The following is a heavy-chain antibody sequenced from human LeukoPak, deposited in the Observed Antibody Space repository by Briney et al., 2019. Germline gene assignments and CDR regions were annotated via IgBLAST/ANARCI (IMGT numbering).Heavy chain of an antibody. CDR2: ISAYDGNT. Sequence: ASVKVSCKASGYTFTTYAMNWVRQAPGQGLEWMGWISAYDGNTNCAQQLQGRVTMTTDTSTTTAYMELRSLRSDDTAVYYCARRPRGYFDTRDYWGQGTLVTVSS. J-gene: IGHJ4*02. D-gene: IGHD3-9*01. V-gene: IGHV1-18*01. CDR1: GYTFTTYA. CDR3: ARRPRGYFDTRDY.